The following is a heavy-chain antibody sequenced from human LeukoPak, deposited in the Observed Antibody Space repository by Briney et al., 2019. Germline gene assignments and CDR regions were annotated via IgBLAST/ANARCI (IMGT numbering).Heavy chain of an antibody. V-gene: IGHV3-33*01. CDR1: GFTFSSYG. CDR3: ARPTLQLGAYYYGMDV. D-gene: IGHD6-6*01. J-gene: IGHJ6*02. Sequence: GGSLRLSCAASGFTFSSYGMHRVRQAPGKGLEWVAVIWYDGSNKYYADSVKGRFTISRDNSKNTLYLQMNSLRAEDTAVYYCARPTLQLGAYYYGMDVWGQGTTVTVSS. CDR2: IWYDGSNK.